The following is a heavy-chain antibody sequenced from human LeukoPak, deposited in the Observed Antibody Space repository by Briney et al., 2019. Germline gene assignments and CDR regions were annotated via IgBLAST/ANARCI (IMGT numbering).Heavy chain of an antibody. J-gene: IGHJ5*02. CDR3: ARGPIIVVVPAAIGWFDP. Sequence: PSETLSLTCAVYVGSFSVYYWSGIRQPPGKGLEWIGEINHSGSTNYNPSLKSLVTISVDTSKTQFSLKLRSVTAAETAVYYCARGPIIVVVPAAIGWFDPWGQGTLVTVSS. V-gene: IGHV4-34*01. CDR2: INHSGST. D-gene: IGHD2-2*01. CDR1: VGSFSVYY.